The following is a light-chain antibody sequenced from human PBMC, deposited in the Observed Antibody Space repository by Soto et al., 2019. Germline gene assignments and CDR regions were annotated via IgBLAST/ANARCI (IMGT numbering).Light chain of an antibody. J-gene: IGLJ1*01. CDR3: AAWDDTMNGIYV. Sequence: QSVLTQPPSAPGTPGQRVTISCSGSNSNIGSNTVSWYQHLPGTAPKLLIYSNNQRPSGVPDRFSGSKSGTSASLAISGLQSEDEADYYCAAWDDTMNGIYVFGNWTKVT. V-gene: IGLV1-44*01. CDR1: NSNIGSNT. CDR2: SNN.